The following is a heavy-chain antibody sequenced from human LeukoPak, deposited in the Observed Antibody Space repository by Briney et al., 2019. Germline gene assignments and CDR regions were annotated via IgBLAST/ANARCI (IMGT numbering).Heavy chain of an antibody. V-gene: IGHV3-23*01. J-gene: IGHJ3*02. CDR3: AKAVGSSGYFSRVAFDI. Sequence: GGSLRPSCAASGFPFSSYAMSWVRQAPGKGLEWVAVISGGGSGTYYADSVRGRFTISRDNSKNTVYLQMNSLRAEDTAIYYCAKAVGSSGYFSRVAFDIWGQGTMVTVSS. D-gene: IGHD3-22*01. CDR1: GFPFSSYA. CDR2: ISGGGSGT.